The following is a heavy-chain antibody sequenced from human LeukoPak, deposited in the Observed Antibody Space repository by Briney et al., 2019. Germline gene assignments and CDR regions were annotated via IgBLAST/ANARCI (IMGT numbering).Heavy chain of an antibody. D-gene: IGHD2-2*01. CDR2: ISSSSSYI. J-gene: IGHJ6*02. V-gene: IGHV3-21*01. CDR3: ARVTHLGYCSSTSCYGIYYYYGMDV. CDR1: GFTFNSYA. Sequence: GGSLRLSCAASGFTFNSYAMSWVRQAPGKGLEWVSSISSSSSYIYYADSVKGRFTISRDNAKNSLYLQMNSLRAEDTAVYYCARVTHLGYCSSTSCYGIYYYYGMDVWGQGTTVTVSS.